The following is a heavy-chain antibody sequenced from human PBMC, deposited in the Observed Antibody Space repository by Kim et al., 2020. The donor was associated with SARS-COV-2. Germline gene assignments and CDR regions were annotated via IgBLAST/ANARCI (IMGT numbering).Heavy chain of an antibody. Sequence: KVQGSVTMTRDTYTSTVYMELSSLRSEDTAVYYCARDGLIVGATGGYFDYWGQGTLVTVSS. CDR3: ARDGLIVGATGGYFDY. J-gene: IGHJ4*02. V-gene: IGHV1-46*01. D-gene: IGHD1-26*01.